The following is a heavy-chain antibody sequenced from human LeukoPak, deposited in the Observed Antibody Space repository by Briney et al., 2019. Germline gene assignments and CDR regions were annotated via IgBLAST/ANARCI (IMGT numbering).Heavy chain of an antibody. J-gene: IGHJ4*02. V-gene: IGHV4-59*08. CDR1: GGSISSYY. Sequence: SETLSLTCTVSGGSISSYYWSWIRQPPGKGLEWIGYIYYSGSTNYNPYLKSRVNISVDTSKNQFSLKLSSVTAADTAVYYCARQGGQQLTDYWGQGTLVTVSS. CDR2: IYYSGST. CDR3: ARQGGQQLTDY. D-gene: IGHD6-13*01.